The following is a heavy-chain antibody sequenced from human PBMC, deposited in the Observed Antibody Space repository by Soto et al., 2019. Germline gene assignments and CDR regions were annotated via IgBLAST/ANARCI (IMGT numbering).Heavy chain of an antibody. D-gene: IGHD2-15*01. Sequence: QLQLQESGPGLVKPWETLSLTCTVSGGSISSSSYYWGWIRQPPGKGLEWIGSIYYSGSTYYNPSLKSRVTISVDTSKNQFSLKLSSVTAADTAVYYCARHTPAISISDHWGQGTLVTVSS. CDR3: ARHTPAISISDH. J-gene: IGHJ4*02. CDR1: GGSISSSSYY. V-gene: IGHV4-39*01. CDR2: IYYSGST.